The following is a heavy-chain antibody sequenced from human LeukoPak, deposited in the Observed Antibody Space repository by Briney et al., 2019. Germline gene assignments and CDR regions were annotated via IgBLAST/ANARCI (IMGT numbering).Heavy chain of an antibody. D-gene: IGHD3-10*01. J-gene: IGHJ4*02. CDR1: GGSISSRNW. Sequence: PPGTLSLTCDVSGGSISSRNWWNWVRQPPGKGLEWVGEIYHSGSTNYNPSLKSRVTISVDKSKNQYSLKLSSVTAADTAVYYCASHYYGSGFDWGQGTLVTVSS. CDR3: ASHYYGSGFD. CDR2: IYHSGST. V-gene: IGHV4-4*03.